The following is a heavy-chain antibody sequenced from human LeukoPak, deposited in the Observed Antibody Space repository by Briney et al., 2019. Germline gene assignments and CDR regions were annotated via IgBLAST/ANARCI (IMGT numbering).Heavy chain of an antibody. CDR1: VYTFSDYF. V-gene: IGHV1-2*02. J-gene: IGHJ4*02. Sequence: ASVKVSCKASVYTFSDYFIHWVRQAPGHGLEWMGWIIPKSGATNYAQRFRDRVTVTSDTSTAYMDLSRLTSDDTAVYYCARDLRSGGVTYGQDSWGQGTLVTVSS. CDR2: IIPKSGAT. CDR3: ARDLRSGGVTYGQDS. D-gene: IGHD5-18*01.